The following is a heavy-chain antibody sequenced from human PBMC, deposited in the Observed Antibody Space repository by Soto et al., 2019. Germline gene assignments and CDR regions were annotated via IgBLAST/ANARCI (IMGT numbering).Heavy chain of an antibody. Sequence: SETLSLTCTVSCGSISGSYWSWIRQTPGKVLEWVGYIHYSGSTNYNPSLKSRISLSLDTSQNQFSLKLLSVTAADTAIYYCARSGVTGIVIPSHWFDPWGQGTLVTVSS. CDR1: CGSISGSY. D-gene: IGHD2-21*02. CDR3: ARSGVTGIVIPSHWFDP. V-gene: IGHV4-59*12. J-gene: IGHJ5*02. CDR2: IHYSGST.